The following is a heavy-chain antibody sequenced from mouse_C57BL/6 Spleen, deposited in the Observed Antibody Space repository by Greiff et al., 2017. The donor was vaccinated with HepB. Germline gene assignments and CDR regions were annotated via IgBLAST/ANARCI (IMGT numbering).Heavy chain of an antibody. V-gene: IGHV1-59*01. CDR1: GYTFTSYW. J-gene: IGHJ2*01. D-gene: IGHD3-2*02. CDR2: IDPSDSYT. Sequence: QVHVKQPGAELVRPGTSVKLSCKASGYTFTSYWMHWVKQRPGQGLEWIGVIDPSDSYTNYNQKFKGKATLTVDTSSSTAYMQLSSLTSEDSAVYYCARVYSSGPLDYWGQGTTLTVSS. CDR3: ARVYSSGPLDY.